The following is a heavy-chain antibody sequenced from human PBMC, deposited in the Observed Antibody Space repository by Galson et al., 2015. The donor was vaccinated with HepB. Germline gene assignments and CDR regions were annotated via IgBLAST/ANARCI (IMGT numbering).Heavy chain of an antibody. Sequence: TVSGGSISSGSYYWSWIRQPAGKGLEWIGRIYTSGSTNYNPSLKSRVTISVDTSKNQFSLKLSSVTAADTAVYYCARSTYYDFWSGYPNWFDPWGQGTLVTVSS. D-gene: IGHD3-3*01. J-gene: IGHJ5*02. V-gene: IGHV4-61*02. CDR2: IYTSGST. CDR3: ARSTYYDFWSGYPNWFDP. CDR1: GGSISSGSYY.